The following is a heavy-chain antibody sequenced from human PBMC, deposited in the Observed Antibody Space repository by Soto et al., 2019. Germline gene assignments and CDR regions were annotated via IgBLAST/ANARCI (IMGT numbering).Heavy chain of an antibody. CDR2: ISAYNGNT. D-gene: IGHD6-19*01. V-gene: IGHV1-18*01. CDR3: TRDLCIALVGCRAFTI. Sequence: ASVKVSCKASGYTFTSYGISWVRQAPGQGLEWMGWISAYNGNTNYAQKLQGRVTMTTDTSTSTAYMELRSLRSDDTAVYYCTRDLCIALVGCRAFTIGXQGKMFTVS. CDR1: GYTFTSYG. J-gene: IGHJ3*02.